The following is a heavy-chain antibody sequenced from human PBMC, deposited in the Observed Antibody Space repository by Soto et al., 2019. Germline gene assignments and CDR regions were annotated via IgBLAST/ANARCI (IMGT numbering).Heavy chain of an antibody. CDR1: GYTFTSYG. D-gene: IGHD3-22*01. CDR2: ISAYNGNT. J-gene: IGHJ4*02. CDR3: ARVKAYYYDSSGYPRNPFDY. V-gene: IGHV1-18*01. Sequence: ASVKVSCKASGYTFTSYGISWVRQAPGQGLEWMGWISAYNGNTNYAQKLQGRVTMTTDTSTSTAYMELRSLRSDDTAVYYCARVKAYYYDSSGYPRNPFDYWGQGTLVTV.